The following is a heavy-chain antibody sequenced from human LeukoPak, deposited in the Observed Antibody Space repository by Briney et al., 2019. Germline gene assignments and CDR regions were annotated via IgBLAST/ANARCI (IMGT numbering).Heavy chain of an antibody. CDR2: IIPIFGTA. J-gene: IGHJ6*02. CDR3: ARDSSGWDYYYYGMDV. Sequence: SVKVSCKASGGTFSSYAISWVRQAPGQGLEWMGGIIPIFGTANYAQKFQGRVTITADESTSTAYMELSSLRSEDTAVYYCARDSSGWDYYYYGMDVWGQGTTVTVSS. D-gene: IGHD6-19*01. CDR1: GGTFSSYA. V-gene: IGHV1-69*13.